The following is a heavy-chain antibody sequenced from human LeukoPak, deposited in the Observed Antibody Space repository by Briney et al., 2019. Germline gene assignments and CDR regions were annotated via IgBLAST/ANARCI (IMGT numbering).Heavy chain of an antibody. CDR3: AGRGVSTFAY. CDR1: GGSISSYY. CDR2: IYYSGST. J-gene: IGHJ4*02. D-gene: IGHD2-21*01. Sequence: PSETLSLTCTVSGGSISSYYWSWIRQPPGKGLEWIGYIYYSGSTNYNPSLKSRVTISVDTSKNQFSLKLSSVTAADTAVYYCAGRGVSTFAYWGQGTLVTVSS. V-gene: IGHV4-59*01.